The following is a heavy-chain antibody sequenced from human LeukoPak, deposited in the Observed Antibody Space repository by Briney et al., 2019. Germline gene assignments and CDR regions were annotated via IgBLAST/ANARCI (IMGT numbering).Heavy chain of an antibody. J-gene: IGHJ4*02. CDR3: ARDPTLRLGELSPFDY. D-gene: IGHD3-16*02. CDR2: ISYDGSNK. Sequence: GGSLRLSCAASGFTFSSYAMHWVRQAPGKGLERVAVISYDGSNKYYADSVKGRFTISRDNSKNTLYLQMNSLRAEDTAVYYCARDPTLRLGELSPFDYWGQGTLVTVSS. V-gene: IGHV3-30-3*01. CDR1: GFTFSSYA.